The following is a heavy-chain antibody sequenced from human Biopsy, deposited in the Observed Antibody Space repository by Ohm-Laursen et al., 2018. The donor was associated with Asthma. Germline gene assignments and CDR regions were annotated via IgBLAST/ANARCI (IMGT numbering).Heavy chain of an antibody. V-gene: IGHV4-59*01. Sequence: GTLSLTWAVSGGSIRNYYWSWIRQPPGQRLEFIGYIYTSGSTNYNPSLKGRVTISADTSMNQFSLKLSSVIAADTAVYYCAGFCSGGNCPDPWGQGTLVTVSS. CDR1: GGSIRNYY. D-gene: IGHD2-15*01. CDR3: AGFCSGGNCPDP. CDR2: IYTSGST. J-gene: IGHJ5*02.